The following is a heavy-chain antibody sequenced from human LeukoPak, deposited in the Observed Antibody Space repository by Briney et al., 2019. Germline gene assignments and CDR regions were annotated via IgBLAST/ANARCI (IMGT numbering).Heavy chain of an antibody. CDR3: ARSQESYDILTGYFGVLGYGMDV. D-gene: IGHD3-9*01. Sequence: SETLSLTCTVSGGSISSGGYYWSWIRQHPGKGLEWIGYIYYSGSTYYNPSLKSRVTISVDTSKNQFSLKLSSVTAADTAVYYCARSQESYDILTGYFGVLGYGMDVWGQGTTVTVSS. CDR2: IYYSGST. CDR1: GGSISSGGYY. V-gene: IGHV4-31*03. J-gene: IGHJ6*02.